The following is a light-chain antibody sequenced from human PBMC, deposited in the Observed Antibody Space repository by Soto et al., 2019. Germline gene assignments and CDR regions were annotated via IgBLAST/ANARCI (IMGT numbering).Light chain of an antibody. CDR3: QTWGTGFQV. CDR1: SGHSSYA. V-gene: IGLV4-69*01. CDR2: LKNDGSH. Sequence: QSVLTQSPSASASLGASVRLTCTLSSGHSSYAIAWHQKQPGKSPRYLMDLKNDGSHTKGDGIPDRFSGSSSGAERSLIISSLQSEDEADYYYQTWGTGFQVFGGGTKLTVL. J-gene: IGLJ2*01.